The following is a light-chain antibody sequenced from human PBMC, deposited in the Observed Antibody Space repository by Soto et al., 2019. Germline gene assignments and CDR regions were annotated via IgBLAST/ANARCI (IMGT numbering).Light chain of an antibody. CDR2: DVT. V-gene: IGLV2-11*01. CDR3: YSYAGTYTFV. Sequence: QSVLTQPRSASGSPGQSATISCTGTANDVGGHNYVSWYQQHPGEAPKLLIYDVTERPSGVPDRFSGSKSGNTASLTISGLQTEDEADYYCYSYAGTYTFVFGTGTKVTV. CDR1: ANDVGGHNY. J-gene: IGLJ1*01.